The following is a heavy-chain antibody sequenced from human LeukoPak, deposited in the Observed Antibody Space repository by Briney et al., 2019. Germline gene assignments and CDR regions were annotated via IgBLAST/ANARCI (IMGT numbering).Heavy chain of an antibody. CDR1: GFTFSSYA. J-gene: IGHJ3*02. CDR2: ISGSGGST. CDR3: AKEFSDYYDSSGYPQVGAFDI. V-gene: IGHV3-23*01. D-gene: IGHD3-22*01. Sequence: GGSLRLSCAASGFTFSSYAMSWVRQAPGKGLEWVSAISGSGGSTYYADSVKGRFTISRDNSKNTLYLQMNSLRAEGTAVYYCAKEFSDYYDSSGYPQVGAFDIWGQGTMVTVSS.